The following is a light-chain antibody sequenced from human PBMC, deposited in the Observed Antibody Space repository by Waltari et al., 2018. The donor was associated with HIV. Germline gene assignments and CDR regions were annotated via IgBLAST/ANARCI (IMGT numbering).Light chain of an antibody. CDR1: SSNIGKNA. CDR2: YDD. Sequence: QSVLTQPPSVSAAPRQRVPISCSGSSSNIGKNAVNWYQQIPGTAPSLLIYYDDLVPSGVSDRFSGSKSGTSASLAISGLQSEDEADYYCAAWDDTLNGWVFGGGTKLTVL. CDR3: AAWDDTLNGWV. V-gene: IGLV1-36*01. J-gene: IGLJ3*02.